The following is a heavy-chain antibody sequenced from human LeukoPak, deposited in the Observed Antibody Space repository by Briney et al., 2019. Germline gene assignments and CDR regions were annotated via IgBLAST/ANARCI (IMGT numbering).Heavy chain of an antibody. Sequence: SVKVSCKASGGTFSSYAISWVRLAPGQGLEWMGGIIPIFGTANYAQKFQGRVTITTDESTSTAYMELSSLRSEDTAVYYCAREYSGYDWSLDYWGQGTLVTVSS. CDR1: GGTFSSYA. J-gene: IGHJ4*02. D-gene: IGHD5-12*01. CDR2: IIPIFGTA. V-gene: IGHV1-69*05. CDR3: AREYSGYDWSLDY.